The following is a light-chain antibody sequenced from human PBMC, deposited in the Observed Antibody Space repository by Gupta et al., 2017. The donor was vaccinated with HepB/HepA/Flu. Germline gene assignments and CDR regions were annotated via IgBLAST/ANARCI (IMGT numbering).Light chain of an antibody. V-gene: IGLV3-10*01. CDR2: EDS. CDR3: YSSDSSGTHRV. J-gene: IGLJ3*02. Sequence: SCELTQPPPASVSPGQTAPTTCSGDALPRKNAYWYQQKSGQAPLLVIYEDSRRPSGIPERFSGSTSGTMATLTLSGAQVDDEADYYCYSSDSSGTHRVFGGGTKLTVL. CDR1: ALPRKN.